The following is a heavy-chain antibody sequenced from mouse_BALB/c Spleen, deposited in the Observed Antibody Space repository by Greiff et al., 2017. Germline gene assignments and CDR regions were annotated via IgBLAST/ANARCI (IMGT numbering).Heavy chain of an antibody. Sequence: VKLMESGAELAKPGASVKMSCKASGYTFTSYWMHWVKQRPGQGLEWIGYINPSTGYTEYNQKFKDKATLTADKSSSTAYMQLSSLTSEDSAVYYCARYDYGSSDYWGQGTTLTVSS. D-gene: IGHD1-1*01. CDR1: GYTFTSYW. V-gene: IGHV1-7*01. J-gene: IGHJ2*01. CDR3: ARYDYGSSDY. CDR2: INPSTGYT.